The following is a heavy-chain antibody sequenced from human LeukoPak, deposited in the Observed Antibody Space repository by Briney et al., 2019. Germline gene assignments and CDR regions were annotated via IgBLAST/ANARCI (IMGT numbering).Heavy chain of an antibody. CDR3: AREERRDDYKFGY. CDR1: GGSISSGDYY. CDR2: ISYSGSTYT. D-gene: IGHD5-24*01. V-gene: IGHV4-30-4*08. J-gene: IGHJ4*02. Sequence: SQTLSLTCTVSGGSISSGDYYWSWIRQPPGKGLEWIGYISYSGSTYTYYNPSLKSRVTISVDTSKNQFSLKLSSVTAADTAVYYCAREERRDDYKFGYWGQGTLVTVSS.